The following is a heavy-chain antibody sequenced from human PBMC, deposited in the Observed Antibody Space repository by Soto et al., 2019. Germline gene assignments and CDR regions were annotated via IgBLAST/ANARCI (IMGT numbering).Heavy chain of an antibody. CDR3: ARDLVVPAAMMPNYYYYYGMDV. D-gene: IGHD2-2*01. J-gene: IGHJ6*02. CDR1: GFTFSSYA. CDR2: ISYDGSNK. V-gene: IGHV3-30-3*01. Sequence: GGSLRLSCAASGFTFSSYAMHWVRQAPGKGLEWVAVISYDGSNKYYADSVKGRFTISRDNSKNTLYLQMNSLRAEDTAVYYCARDLVVPAAMMPNYYYYYGMDVWGQGTTVTVSS.